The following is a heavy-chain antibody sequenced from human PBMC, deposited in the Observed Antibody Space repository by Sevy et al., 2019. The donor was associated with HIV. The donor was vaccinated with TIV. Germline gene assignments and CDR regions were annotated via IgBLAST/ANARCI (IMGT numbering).Heavy chain of an antibody. J-gene: IGHJ6*02. CDR3: ARHKEGNYYFGMDV. D-gene: IGHD6-13*01. CDR1: GGSISSSSDY. V-gene: IGHV4-39*01. CDR2: IYYSGST. Sequence: SETLSLTCSVSGGSISSSSDYWGWIRQPPGKGLEWIGSIYYSGSTYYNPSLKGLFTISVDTSKNHVSLNLASVTAADTAVYYCARHKEGNYYFGMDVWGQGTTVTVSS.